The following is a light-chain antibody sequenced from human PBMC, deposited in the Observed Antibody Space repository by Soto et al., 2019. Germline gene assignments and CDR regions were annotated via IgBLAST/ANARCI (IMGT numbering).Light chain of an antibody. CDR1: QSVSSSY. J-gene: IGKJ5*01. Sequence: EIVSTQPPGTPSLSPGERATLSCSASQSVSSSYLAWYQQKPGQAPRLLIYGASSRATGIPDRFSGSGSGTDFTLTISRLEPEDFATYYCQQLNTFPITFGQGTRLEIK. V-gene: IGKV3-20*01. CDR3: QQLNTFPIT. CDR2: GAS.